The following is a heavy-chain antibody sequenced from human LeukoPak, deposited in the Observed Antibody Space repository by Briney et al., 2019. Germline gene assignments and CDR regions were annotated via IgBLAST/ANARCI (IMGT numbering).Heavy chain of an antibody. V-gene: IGHV4-34*01. CDR2: INHSGST. CDR1: GGSFSGYY. Sequence: PSETLSLTCAVYGGSFSGYYWSWIRQPPGKGLEWTGEINHSGSTKYNPSLKSRVTISVDTSKNQSSLKLSSVTAADTAVYYCASLLHIAAADNEEDYWGQGTLVTVSS. J-gene: IGHJ4*02. D-gene: IGHD6-13*01. CDR3: ASLLHIAAADNEEDY.